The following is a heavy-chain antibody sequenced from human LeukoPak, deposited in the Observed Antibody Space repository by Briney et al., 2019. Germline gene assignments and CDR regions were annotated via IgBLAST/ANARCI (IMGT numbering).Heavy chain of an antibody. CDR2: MNPNSGNT. Sequence: GASVKVSCKASGYTFTSYDINWVRQATGQGLERMGWMNPNSGNTGYTQKFQGRVTITADESTSTAYMELSSLRSEDTAVYYCARDGVPAATYNWFDPWGQGTLVTVSS. CDR1: GYTFTSYD. V-gene: IGHV1-8*01. D-gene: IGHD2-2*01. J-gene: IGHJ5*02. CDR3: ARDGVPAATYNWFDP.